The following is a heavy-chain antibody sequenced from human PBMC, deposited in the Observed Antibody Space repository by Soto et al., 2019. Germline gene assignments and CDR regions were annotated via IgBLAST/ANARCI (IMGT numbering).Heavy chain of an antibody. CDR2: ISSSSSYI. J-gene: IGHJ6*02. V-gene: IGHV3-21*01. CDR1: GFTFSSYS. CDR3: AGDNIAAADYYYGMDV. Sequence: GGSLRLSCAASGFTFSSYSMNWVRQAPGKGLEWVSSISSSSSYIYYADSVKGRFTISRDNAKNSLYLQMNSLRAEDTAVYYCAGDNIAAADYYYGMDVWGQGTTVTVSS. D-gene: IGHD6-13*01.